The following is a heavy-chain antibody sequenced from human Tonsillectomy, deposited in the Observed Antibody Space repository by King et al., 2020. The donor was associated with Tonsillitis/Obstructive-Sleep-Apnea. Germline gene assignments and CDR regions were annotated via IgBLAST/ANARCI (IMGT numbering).Heavy chain of an antibody. V-gene: IGHV3-43*01. CDR1: GFTFDDYT. D-gene: IGHD4-11*01. CDR3: AKGLSTTRATRASSMDV. J-gene: IGHJ6*03. Sequence: VQLVESGGVVVQPGGSLRLSCAASGFTFDDYTMHWVRHAPGKGLEWVSLISWDGVSTHYADSVKGRFTISRDNSKNSLYLQMNSLRTEDTALYYCAKGLSTTRATRASSMDVWGKGTTVTVSS. CDR2: ISWDGVST.